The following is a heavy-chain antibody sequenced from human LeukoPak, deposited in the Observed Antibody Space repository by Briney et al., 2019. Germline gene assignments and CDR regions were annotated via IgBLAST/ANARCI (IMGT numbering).Heavy chain of an antibody. D-gene: IGHD6-13*01. CDR1: GFTFSSYG. CDR3: ARASLGSWFDY. J-gene: IGHJ4*02. CDR2: IWYDGSNK. V-gene: IGHV3-33*01. Sequence: GGSLGLSCAASGFTFSSYGMHWVRQAPGKGLQWVAVIWYDGSNKYYADSVKGRFTISRDNSKNTLYLQMNSLRAEDTAVYYCARASLGSWFDYWGQGTLVTVSS.